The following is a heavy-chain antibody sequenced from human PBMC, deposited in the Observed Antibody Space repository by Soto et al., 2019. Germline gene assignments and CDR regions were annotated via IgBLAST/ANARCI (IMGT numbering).Heavy chain of an antibody. V-gene: IGHV2-5*02. CDR1: GFSLTTSGVG. D-gene: IGHD3-3*01. CDR2: IYWDDDK. CDR3: AHRXLRXXFXLVTTTAIYFDF. Sequence: QITLNESGPTQVKPRQTLTLTCTFSGFSLTTSGVGVGWIRQSPGKAPEWLALIYWDDDKRYRPSLKSRLTITKDTSKYQVVLTMADLDPXXTATXXXAHRXLRXXFXLVTTTAIYFDFWGQGTPVAVSS. J-gene: IGHJ4*02.